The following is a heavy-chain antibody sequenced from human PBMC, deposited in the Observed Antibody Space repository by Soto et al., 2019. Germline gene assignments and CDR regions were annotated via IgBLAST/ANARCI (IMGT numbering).Heavy chain of an antibody. CDR3: AITAMINRDSSTSFDY. J-gene: IGHJ4*02. CDR2: IKSKSDGETA. V-gene: IGHV3-15*01. CDR1: GLTFSNVW. D-gene: IGHD5-18*01. Sequence: GGSLRLSCAASGLTFSNVWMTRVRQAPGKGLEWVGRIKSKSDGETADVAAPVKARFTISRDDSKNTVFLEMNSLKSEDTALYYCAITAMINRDSSTSFDYWGRGTQVTVSS.